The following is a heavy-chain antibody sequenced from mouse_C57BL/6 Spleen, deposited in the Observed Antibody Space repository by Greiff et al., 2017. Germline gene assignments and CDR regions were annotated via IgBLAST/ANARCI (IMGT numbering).Heavy chain of an antibody. J-gene: IGHJ4*01. CDR2: ISSGSSTI. CDR1: GFTFSDYG. V-gene: IGHV5-17*01. Sequence: DVMLVESGGGLVKPGGSLKLSCAASGFTFSDYGMHWVRQAPEKGLEWVAYISSGSSTIDYADTVKGRFTISRDNAKNTLFLQMTSLRSEDTAMYYCARSLMDYWGQGTSVTVSS. CDR3: ARSLMDY.